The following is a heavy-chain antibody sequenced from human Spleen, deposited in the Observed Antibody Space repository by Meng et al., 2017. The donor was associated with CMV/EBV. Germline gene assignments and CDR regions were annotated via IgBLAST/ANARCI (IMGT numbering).Heavy chain of an antibody. CDR1: GGSVSSGTYY. CDR3: ARAGGFGSYSGMDV. J-gene: IGHJ6*02. V-gene: IGHV4-61*01. D-gene: IGHD2-21*01. Sequence: SETLSLTCAVSGGSVSSGTYYWTWIRQPPGKGLEWIGYVHYSGSTKYSPSLRSRVTILVDTSKKQFSLKLTSVTAPDTAIYYCARAGGFGSYSGMDVWGQGTTVTVSS. CDR2: VHYSGST.